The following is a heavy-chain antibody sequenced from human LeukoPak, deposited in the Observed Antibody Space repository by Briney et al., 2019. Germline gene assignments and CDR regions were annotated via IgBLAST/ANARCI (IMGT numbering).Heavy chain of an antibody. J-gene: IGHJ6*02. CDR1: GFTFSNAW. CDR2: IKSKTDGGTT. Sequence: GGSLRLSYAASGFTFSNAWMSWVRQAPGKGLEWVGRIKSKTDGGTTDYAAPVKGRFTISRDDSKNTLYLQMNSLKTEDTAVYYCSTAYYYYGMDVWGQGTTVTVSS. CDR3: STAYYYYGMDV. V-gene: IGHV3-15*01.